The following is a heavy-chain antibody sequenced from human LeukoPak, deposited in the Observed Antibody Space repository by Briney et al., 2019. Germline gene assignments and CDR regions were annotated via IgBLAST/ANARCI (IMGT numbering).Heavy chain of an antibody. Sequence: TSETLSLTCTVSGGSISSYSWSWIRQPPGKGLEWIGYIYHSGSTYYNPSLKSRVTISVDRSKNQFSLKLSSVTAADTAVYYCARALGYCSGGSCYRGVYFDYWGQGTLVTVSS. CDR3: ARALGYCSGGSCYRGVYFDY. J-gene: IGHJ4*02. CDR1: GGSISSYS. D-gene: IGHD2-15*01. CDR2: IYHSGST. V-gene: IGHV4-30-2*01.